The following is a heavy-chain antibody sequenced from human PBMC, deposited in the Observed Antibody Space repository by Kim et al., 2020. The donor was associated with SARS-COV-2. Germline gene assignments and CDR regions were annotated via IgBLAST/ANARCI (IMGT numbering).Heavy chain of an antibody. D-gene: IGHD3-9*01. CDR2: ISSSSSYI. Sequence: GGSLRLSCAASGFTFSSYSMNWVRQAPGKGLEWVSSISSSSSYIYYADSVKGRFTISRDNAKNSLYLQMNSLRAEDTAVYYCARDYRGDILTGSEDYYYYYGMDVWGQGTTVTVSS. CDR3: ARDYRGDILTGSEDYYYYYGMDV. CDR1: GFTFSSYS. V-gene: IGHV3-21*01. J-gene: IGHJ6*02.